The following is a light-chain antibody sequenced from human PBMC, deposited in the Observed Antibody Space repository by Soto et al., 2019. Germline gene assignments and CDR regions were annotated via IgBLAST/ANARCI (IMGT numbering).Light chain of an antibody. J-gene: IGLJ1*01. CDR3: AAWDDSLNGHV. Sequence: QSVLTQPHSASGTPGERGTSSCSGSSSNIGTSSVHWFQQPPGTAPTLLISTTNQRPSGVPERFSGSKSGTSASLAISGLQSEDEADYYCAAWDDSLNGHVFGTGTKVTVL. V-gene: IGLV1-44*01. CDR2: TTN. CDR1: SSNIGTSS.